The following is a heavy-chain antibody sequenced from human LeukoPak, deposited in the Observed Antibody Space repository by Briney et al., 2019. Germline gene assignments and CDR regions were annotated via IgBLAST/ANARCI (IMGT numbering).Heavy chain of an antibody. J-gene: IGHJ4*02. CDR2: INPNSGGT. CDR3: AGGYCTNGVCYTGFDY. D-gene: IGHD2-8*01. Sequence: ASVKVSCKASGYTFTGYYMHWVRQAPGQGLEWMGWINPNSGGTNYAQKFQGRVTMTRDTSISTAYMELSRLRPDDTAVYYCAGGYCTNGVCYTGFDYWGQGTLVTVSS. CDR1: GYTFTGYY. V-gene: IGHV1-2*02.